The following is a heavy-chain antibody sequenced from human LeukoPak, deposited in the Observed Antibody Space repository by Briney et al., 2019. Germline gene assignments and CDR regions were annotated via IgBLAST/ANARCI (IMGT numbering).Heavy chain of an antibody. CDR3: ARGGRIAARQVGYYYYYYMDV. D-gene: IGHD6-6*01. Sequence: SETLSLTCTVSGLPISSYHWSWIPQPAGKGPEWIWRIYTSGSTNYNPSLKSRVTMSVDTSKNQFSLKLSSVTAADTAVYYCARGGRIAARQVGYYYYYYMDVWGKGTTVTVSS. J-gene: IGHJ6*03. V-gene: IGHV4-4*07. CDR2: IYTSGST. CDR1: GLPISSYH.